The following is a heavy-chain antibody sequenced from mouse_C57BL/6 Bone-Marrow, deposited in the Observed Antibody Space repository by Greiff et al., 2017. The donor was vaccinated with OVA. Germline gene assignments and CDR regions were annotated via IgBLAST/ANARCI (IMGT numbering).Heavy chain of an antibody. J-gene: IGHJ4*01. CDR2: INPNSGST. CDR1: GYTFTSYW. Sequence: QVQLQQPGAELVKPGASVKLSCKASGYTFTSYWMHWVKQRPGQGLEWIGMINPNSGSTNYNEKFKSKATLTVDKSSSTAYMQLSSLTSEDSAVYYCARAGPYAMDYWGQGTSVTVSS. V-gene: IGHV1-64*01. CDR3: ARAGPYAMDY.